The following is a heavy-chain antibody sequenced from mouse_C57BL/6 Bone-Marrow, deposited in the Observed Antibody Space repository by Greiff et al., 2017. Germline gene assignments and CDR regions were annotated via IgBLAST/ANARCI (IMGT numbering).Heavy chain of an antibody. CDR2: ISSGSSTI. J-gene: IGHJ4*01. CDR1: GFTFSDYG. V-gene: IGHV5-17*01. Sequence: EVHLVESGGGLVKPGGSLKLSCAASGFTFSDYGMHWVRQAPEKGLEWVAYISSGSSTIYYADTVKGRFTISRDNAKNTLFLQMTRLRSEETSMDFCAMNGGITTVVAYYAMYYWGQGTSVTVSS. D-gene: IGHD1-1*01. CDR3: AMNGGITTVVAYYAMYY.